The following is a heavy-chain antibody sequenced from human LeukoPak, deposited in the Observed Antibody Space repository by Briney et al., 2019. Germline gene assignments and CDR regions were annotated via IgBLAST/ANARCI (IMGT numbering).Heavy chain of an antibody. CDR3: ARSVTGTGYAFDI. CDR2: IYYTGDA. J-gene: IGHJ3*02. D-gene: IGHD1-20*01. Sequence: PSETLSLTCSVSGGSIDSTSYFWGWVRQPPGKGLEWIGSIYYTGDAYYNPSLKSRVTMEVDTSKNQFSLKLSSVTAADTAVYYCARSVTGTGYAFDIWGQGTMVTVSS. CDR1: GGSIDSTSYF. V-gene: IGHV4-39*07.